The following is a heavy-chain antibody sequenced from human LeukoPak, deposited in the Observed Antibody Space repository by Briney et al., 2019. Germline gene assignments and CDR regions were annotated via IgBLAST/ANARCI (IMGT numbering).Heavy chain of an antibody. J-gene: IGHJ3*02. CDR1: GAPVSSYY. D-gene: IGHD6-19*01. CDR3: ARSRYASVWYDFDI. Sequence: PSETLSLTCSVSGAPVSSYYWSWIRQPPGKGLEWIGYISYSGSTNYKSSLKSRVTISVDTSKNQFSLRLSSVTAADTAVYYCARSRYASVWYDFDIWGQGTMVTVSS. V-gene: IGHV4-59*08. CDR2: ISYSGST.